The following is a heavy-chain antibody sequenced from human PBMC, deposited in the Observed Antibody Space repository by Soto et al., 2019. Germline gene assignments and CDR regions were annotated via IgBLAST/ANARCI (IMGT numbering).Heavy chain of an antibody. CDR2: VHYSGNT. V-gene: IGHV4-38-2*02. Sequence: SETLSLTCTVSGYSISSGYHLAWIRQPPGKGLEWLGSVHYSGNTYYNPSLKSRLTISVDKSKDQFSLNLSSVTAADTAVYYCARQDRVVAEGRWFDPWGQGTLVTVYS. CDR1: GYSISSGYH. D-gene: IGHD2-15*01. J-gene: IGHJ5*02. CDR3: ARQDRVVAEGRWFDP.